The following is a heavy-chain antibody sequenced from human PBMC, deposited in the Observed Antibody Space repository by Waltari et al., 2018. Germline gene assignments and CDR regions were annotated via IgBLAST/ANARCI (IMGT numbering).Heavy chain of an antibody. J-gene: IGHJ2*01. D-gene: IGHD6-6*01. CDR3: ARLPAVIAARDWYFDL. CDR1: GYSISSGYY. Sequence: QVQLQESGPGLVKPSETLSLTCAVSGYSISSGYYWGWIRQPPGKGLEWIGSIYHSGSTYYNPSLKSRVTIAVDTSKNQFSLKLSSVTAADTAVYYCARLPAVIAARDWYFDLWGRGTLVTVSS. V-gene: IGHV4-38-2*01. CDR2: IYHSGST.